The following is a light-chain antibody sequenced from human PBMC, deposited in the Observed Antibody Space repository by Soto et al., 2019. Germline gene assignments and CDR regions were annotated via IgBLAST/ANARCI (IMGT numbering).Light chain of an antibody. CDR3: QQRSNWPPHT. V-gene: IGKV3-11*01. J-gene: IGKJ4*01. CDR2: DAS. Sequence: EIVLPQSPATLSLSPGERATLSCRASQSVSSYLAWYQQKPGQAPRLLIYDASNRATGIPARFSGSGSVTDFTLTISSIEPEDCAVYYCQQRSNWPPHTFGGGTKVEIK. CDR1: QSVSSY.